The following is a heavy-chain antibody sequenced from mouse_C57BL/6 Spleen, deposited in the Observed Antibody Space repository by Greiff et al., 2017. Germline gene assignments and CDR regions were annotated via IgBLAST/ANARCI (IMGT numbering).Heavy chain of an antibody. V-gene: IGHV5-4*01. D-gene: IGHD2-1*01. CDR3: ARDNGNYFDY. CDR1: GFTFSSYA. Sequence: EVQLQESGGGLVKPGGSLKLSCAASGFTFSSYAMSWVRQTPEKRLEWVATISDGGSYTYYPDNVKGRFTISRDNAKNNLYLQMSHLKSEDTAMYYCARDNGNYFDYWGQGTTLTVSS. CDR2: ISDGGSYT. J-gene: IGHJ2*01.